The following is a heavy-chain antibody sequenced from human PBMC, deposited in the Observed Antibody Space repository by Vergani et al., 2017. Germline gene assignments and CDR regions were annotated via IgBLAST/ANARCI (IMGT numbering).Heavy chain of an antibody. J-gene: IGHJ5*02. V-gene: IGHV4-4*09. Sequence: QVKLQESGPGLVKPSETLSLTCTVSGGSISSYYWSWIRQPPGKGLEWIGYIYTSGSTNYNPSLKSRVTISVDTSKNQFSLKLSSVTAADTAVYYCAGRGYSSSWYGPYNWFDPWGQGTLVTVSS. CDR3: AGRGYSSSWYGPYNWFDP. CDR1: GGSISSYY. CDR2: IYTSGST. D-gene: IGHD6-13*01.